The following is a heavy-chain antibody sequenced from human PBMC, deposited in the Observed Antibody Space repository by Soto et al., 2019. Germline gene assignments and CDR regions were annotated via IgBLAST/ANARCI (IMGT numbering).Heavy chain of an antibody. D-gene: IGHD1-1*01. CDR3: ARDLRLLTGTIGFGMDV. CDR1: GYTFTSCY. V-gene: IGHV1-46*01. J-gene: IGHJ6*02. Sequence: ASVKVSCKASGYTFTSCYMHWVRQAPGQGLEWMGIINPSGGSTSYAQKFQGRVTMTRDTSTSTVYMELSSLRSEDTAVYYCARDLRLLTGTIGFGMDVWGQGTTVTVSS. CDR2: INPSGGST.